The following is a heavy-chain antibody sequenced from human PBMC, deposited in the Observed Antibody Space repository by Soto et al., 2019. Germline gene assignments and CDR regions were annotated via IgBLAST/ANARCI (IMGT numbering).Heavy chain of an antibody. CDR2: INPNSGGT. J-gene: IGHJ4*02. D-gene: IGHD2-15*01. Sequence: ASVKVSCKASGYTFTGYYMHWVRQAPGQGLEWMGWINPNSGGTNYAQKFQGRVTITADESTSTAYMELSSLRSEDTAVYYCARVGSGHPFDYWGQGTLVTVSS. CDR1: GYTFTGYY. CDR3: ARVGSGHPFDY. V-gene: IGHV1-2*02.